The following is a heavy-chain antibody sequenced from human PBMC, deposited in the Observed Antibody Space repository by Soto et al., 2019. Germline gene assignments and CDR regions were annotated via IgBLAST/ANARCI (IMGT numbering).Heavy chain of an antibody. Sequence: QVQLQESGPGLVKPSQTLSLTCTVSGGSISSGGYYWSWIRQHPGKGLEWIGYIYYSGSTYYNPSLKSRVTISVDTSKNQFSLKLSSVTAADTAVYYCARGAAAGMGLVSYIYFDYWGQGTLVTVSS. CDR3: ARGAAAGMGLVSYIYFDY. D-gene: IGHD6-13*01. CDR2: IYYSGST. V-gene: IGHV4-31*03. J-gene: IGHJ4*02. CDR1: GGSISSGGYY.